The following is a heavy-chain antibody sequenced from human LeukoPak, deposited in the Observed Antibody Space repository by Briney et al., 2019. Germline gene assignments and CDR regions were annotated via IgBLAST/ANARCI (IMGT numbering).Heavy chain of an antibody. CDR2: ISSRGSTI. J-gene: IGHJ5*02. V-gene: IGHV3-11*01. CDR1: GFTFSVYH. D-gene: IGHD3-3*01. Sequence: GGSLRLSCAASGFTFSVYHMSWIRQAPGKGLEWVSYISSRGSTIYYADSVKGRFTISRDNAKNSLYLQMNSLRAEDTAVYYCARSGNYRNYYDFWSGYYEDWFDPWGQGTLVTVSS. CDR3: ARSGNYRNYYDFWSGYYEDWFDP.